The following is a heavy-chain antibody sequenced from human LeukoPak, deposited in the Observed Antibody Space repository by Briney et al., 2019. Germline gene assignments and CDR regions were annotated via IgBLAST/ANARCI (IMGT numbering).Heavy chain of an antibody. CDR2: ISSSGSTI. Sequence: GGSLRLSCAASGFTFSSYEMNWVRQAPGKGLEWVSHISSSGSTIYYTDSVKGRFTISRDNAKNSLYLQMNSLRAEDTAVYYCARAYDSLDYWGQGTLVTVSS. V-gene: IGHV3-48*03. CDR1: GFTFSSYE. CDR3: ARAYDSLDY. J-gene: IGHJ4*02. D-gene: IGHD3-22*01.